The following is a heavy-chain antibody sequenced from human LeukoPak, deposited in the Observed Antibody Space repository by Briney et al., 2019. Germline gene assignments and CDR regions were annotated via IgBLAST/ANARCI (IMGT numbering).Heavy chain of an antibody. V-gene: IGHV3-43*02. J-gene: IGHJ3*02. Sequence: GGSLRLSCAASGYTFDEYAIHWVRQAPGKGLEWVSLISGDGVRTFYTDSVKGRFTISRDNSKNSLYLQMNSLRTEDTALYYCAKDLTSVYDAFNIWGQGTMVTVSS. CDR3: AKDLTSVYDAFNI. CDR1: GYTFDEYA. CDR2: ISGDGVRT.